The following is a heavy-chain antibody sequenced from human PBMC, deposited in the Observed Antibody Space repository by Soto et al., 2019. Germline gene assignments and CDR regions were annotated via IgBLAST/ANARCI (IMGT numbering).Heavy chain of an antibody. CDR3: ARGGSGSDWDYYGMDV. CDR1: ALTASKNY. Sequence: EVQLVESGGGLVQPGGSLRLSCAGSALTASKNYMSWVRQPPGKGLEWVSVIYSGGTTYYADPVKDRFSISRDNSKRTLYLQMNNLRAGDTAVYYCARGGSGSDWDYYGMDVWGQGTTVTVSS. CDR2: IYSGGTT. D-gene: IGHD3-10*01. V-gene: IGHV3-66*01. J-gene: IGHJ6*02.